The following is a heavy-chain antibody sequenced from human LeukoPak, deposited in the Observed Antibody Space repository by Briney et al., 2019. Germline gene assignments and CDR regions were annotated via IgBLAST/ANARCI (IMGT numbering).Heavy chain of an antibody. V-gene: IGHV3-30-3*01. J-gene: IGHJ4*02. D-gene: IGHD5/OR15-5a*01. CDR1: GFTFSSYA. Sequence: GGSLRLSCAASGFTFSSYAMHWVRQAPGKGLEWVAVISYDGSNKYYADSVKGRFTISRDNSKNTLYLQMNSLRAEDTALYYCAKGLISTNTDLFDYWGQGTLVTVSS. CDR3: AKGLISTNTDLFDY. CDR2: ISYDGSNK.